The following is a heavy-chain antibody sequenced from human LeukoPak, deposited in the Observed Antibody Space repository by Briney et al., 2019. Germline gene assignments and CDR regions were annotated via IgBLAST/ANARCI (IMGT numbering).Heavy chain of an antibody. J-gene: IGHJ5*02. CDR2: INPNSGGT. Sequence: ASVKVSCKASGYTFTSYYMHWVRQAPGQGLEWMGWINPNSGGTNYAQKFQGRVTMTRDTSISTAYMELSRLRSDDTAVYYCARSIRPENWFDPWGQGTLVTVSS. D-gene: IGHD6-6*01. CDR3: ARSIRPENWFDP. CDR1: GYTFTSYY. V-gene: IGHV1-2*02.